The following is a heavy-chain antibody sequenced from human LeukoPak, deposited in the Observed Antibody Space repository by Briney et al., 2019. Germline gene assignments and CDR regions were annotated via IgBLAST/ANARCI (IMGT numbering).Heavy chain of an antibody. CDR3: ATSKTGLAAAEE. V-gene: IGHV1-18*01. D-gene: IGHD6-13*01. CDR2: ISAYNGNT. J-gene: IGHJ4*02. CDR1: GYXFTSYF. Sequence: ASVKVSCKASGYXFTSYFIIWVRQAPGQGLEWMGWISAYNGNTNYAQKLQGRVTMTTDTSTSTAYMELRSLRSDDTAVYYCATSKTGLAAAEEWGQGTLVTVSS.